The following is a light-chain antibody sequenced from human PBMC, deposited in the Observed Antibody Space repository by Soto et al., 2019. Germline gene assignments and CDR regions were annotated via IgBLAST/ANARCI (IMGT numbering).Light chain of an antibody. CDR3: QQLYTLPFT. J-gene: IGKJ5*01. CDR2: EAS. CDR1: HGISTF. Sequence: DIQLTQSPSLLSASIGDRVTITCRASHGISTFLAWYQQKPGKAPKLLIYEASTLQSGVPSRFSGSGSGTEFPLTIRGLLHEDFADYHCQQLYTLPFTFGQGTRL. V-gene: IGKV1-9*01.